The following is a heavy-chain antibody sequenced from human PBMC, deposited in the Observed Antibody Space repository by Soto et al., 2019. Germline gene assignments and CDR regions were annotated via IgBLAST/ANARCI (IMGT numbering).Heavy chain of an antibody. V-gene: IGHV2-5*02. CDR2: IYWDDDK. J-gene: IGHJ5*02. CDR1: GFSLSTSGVG. CDR3: AHKGPGGYYDFSGPSRNWFDP. Sequence: QITLKESGPTLVKPTQTLTLTCTFSGFSLSTSGVGVGWIRQPPGKALEWLALIYWDDDKRYSPSLKSRLTITKDTSKNQVVLTMTNMDPVDTATYYCAHKGPGGYYDFSGPSRNWFDPWGQGTLVTVSS. D-gene: IGHD3-3*01.